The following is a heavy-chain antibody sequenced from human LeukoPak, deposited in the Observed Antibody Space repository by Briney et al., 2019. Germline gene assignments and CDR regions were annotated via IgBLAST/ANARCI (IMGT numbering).Heavy chain of an antibody. V-gene: IGHV1-18*04. CDR2: ISPYNGNT. CDR3: ARASTHRYNWKSGQLNDAFDI. J-gene: IGHJ3*02. D-gene: IGHD1-20*01. Sequence: VASVKVSCKASGYTFTGYYMHWVRQAPGQGLEWMGRISPYNGNTKYAQKLQGRVTMTTDTSTSTAYMELRSLRSDDTAVYYCARASTHRYNWKSGQLNDAFDIWGQGTMVTVSS. CDR1: GYTFTGYY.